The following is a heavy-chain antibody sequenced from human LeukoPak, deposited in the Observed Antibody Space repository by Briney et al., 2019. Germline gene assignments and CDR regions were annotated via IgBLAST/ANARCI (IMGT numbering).Heavy chain of an antibody. V-gene: IGHV3-48*03. D-gene: IGHD1-26*01. CDR3: ARDSSGSYGVGSDY. Sequence: GGSLRLSCAASGFTFSSYEMNWVRQAQGKGLEWVSYISSSGSTIYYADSVKGRFTISRDNAKNSLYLQMNSLRAEDTAVYYCARDSSGSYGVGSDYWGQGTLVTVSS. CDR2: ISSSGSTI. CDR1: GFTFSSYE. J-gene: IGHJ4*02.